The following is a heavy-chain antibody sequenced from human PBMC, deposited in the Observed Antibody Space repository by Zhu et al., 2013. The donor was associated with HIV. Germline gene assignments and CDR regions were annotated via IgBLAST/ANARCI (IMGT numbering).Heavy chain of an antibody. V-gene: IGHV5-51*01. Sequence: EVQLVQSGAEVKKPGESLKISCKGSGYSFTSYWIGWVRQMPGKGLEWMGIIYPGDSDTRYSPSFQGQVTISADKSISTAYLQWSSLKASDTAMYYCAREDSSGRTPNDAFDIWGQGTMVTVSS. CDR3: AREDSSGRTPNDAFDI. CDR2: IYPGDSDT. CDR1: GYSFTSYW. J-gene: IGHJ3*02. D-gene: IGHD3-22*01.